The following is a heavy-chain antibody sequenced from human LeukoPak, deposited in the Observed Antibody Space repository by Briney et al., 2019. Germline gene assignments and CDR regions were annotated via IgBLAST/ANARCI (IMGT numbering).Heavy chain of an antibody. V-gene: IGHV3-21*01. CDR2: IISSSSYI. D-gene: IGHD4-11*01. Sequence: GGCLRLSCAASGFTFSSYSVNWVRQAPGKGLEWVSSIISSSSYIYYADSVKGRFTISRDNAKNSLYLQMNSLRAEDTAVYYCARAGYTVTTVPPTRPEYYYYMDVWGKGTTVTVSS. CDR3: ARAGYTVTTVPPTRPEYYYYMDV. J-gene: IGHJ6*03. CDR1: GFTFSSYS.